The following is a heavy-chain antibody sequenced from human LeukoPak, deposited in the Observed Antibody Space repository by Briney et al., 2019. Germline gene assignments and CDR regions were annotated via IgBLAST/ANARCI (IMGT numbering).Heavy chain of an antibody. CDR2: INHSGGT. CDR1: GGSFSGYY. CDR3: ARGDYYDSSGYISY. J-gene: IGHJ4*02. V-gene: IGHV4-34*01. Sequence: SETLSLTCAVYGGSFSGYYWSWIRQPPGKGLEWIGEINHSGGTNYNPSLKSRVTISVDTSKNQFSLKLSSVTAADTAVYYCARGDYYDSSGYISYWGQGTLVTVSS. D-gene: IGHD3-22*01.